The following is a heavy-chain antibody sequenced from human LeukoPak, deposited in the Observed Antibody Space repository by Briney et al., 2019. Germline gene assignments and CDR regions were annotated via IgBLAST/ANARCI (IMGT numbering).Heavy chain of an antibody. D-gene: IGHD3-10*01. Sequence: GRSLRLSCAASGFTFSSYAMSWVRQAPGKGLEWVSAISGSGGSTYYADSVKGRFTISRDNSKNTLYLQMNSLRAEDTAVYYCAKDLIPTYGSRSYSVYWGQGTLVTVSS. CDR1: GFTFSSYA. V-gene: IGHV3-23*01. J-gene: IGHJ4*02. CDR3: AKDLIPTYGSRSYSVY. CDR2: ISGSGGST.